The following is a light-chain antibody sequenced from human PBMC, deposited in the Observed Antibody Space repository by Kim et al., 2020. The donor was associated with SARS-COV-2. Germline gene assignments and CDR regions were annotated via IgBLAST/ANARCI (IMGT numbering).Light chain of an antibody. Sequence: SLSPGERATLSCRASQSVSSYFAWYQQKPGQAPRLLIYDASNRATGIPARFSGSGSETDCTLTISSLEPEDFAIYYCQQRSNWPLTFGGGTKLEI. CDR3: QQRSNWPLT. V-gene: IGKV3-11*01. CDR2: DAS. CDR1: QSVSSY. J-gene: IGKJ4*01.